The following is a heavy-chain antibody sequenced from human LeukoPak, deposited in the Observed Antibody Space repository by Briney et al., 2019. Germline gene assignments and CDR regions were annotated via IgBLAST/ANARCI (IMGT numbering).Heavy chain of an antibody. CDR3: ARNIAARRGYYYYYMDV. Sequence: SETLSLTCAVYGGSFSGYYWGWIRQPPGKGLEWIGSIYYSGSTYYNPSLKSRVTISVDTSKNQFSLKLSSVTAADTAVYYCARNIAARRGYYYYYMDVWGKGTTVTVSS. CDR2: IYYSGST. V-gene: IGHV4-39*01. D-gene: IGHD6-6*01. CDR1: GGSFSGYY. J-gene: IGHJ6*03.